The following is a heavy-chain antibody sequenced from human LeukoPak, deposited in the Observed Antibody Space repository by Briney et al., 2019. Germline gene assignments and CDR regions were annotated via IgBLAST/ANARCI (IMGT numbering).Heavy chain of an antibody. V-gene: IGHV3-23*01. Sequence: GGSLRLSCAASGFTFSSYAMSWVRQAPGKGLEWVSAISGSGGSTYYADSVKGRFTISRDNSKNTLYLQMNSLRAEDTAVYYCAKDSTPVDYYDSSGPYYFDYWGQGTLVTVPS. J-gene: IGHJ4*02. CDR3: AKDSTPVDYYDSSGPYYFDY. D-gene: IGHD3-22*01. CDR2: ISGSGGST. CDR1: GFTFSSYA.